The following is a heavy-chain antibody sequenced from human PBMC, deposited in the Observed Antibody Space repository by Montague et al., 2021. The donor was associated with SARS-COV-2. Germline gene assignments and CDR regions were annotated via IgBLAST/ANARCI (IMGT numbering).Heavy chain of an antibody. Sequence: SETLSLTCAVYGGSFSGYNWGWVRQSPGKGLEWIGQINDSGGTKYNPSLKSRVTISLDTSKNQFSLKLSSVTAADTAVYYRARGVPGYWGQGTLVTVSS. CDR2: INDSGGT. CDR3: ARGVPGY. V-gene: IGHV4-34*01. CDR1: GGSFSGYN. J-gene: IGHJ4*02. D-gene: IGHD4/OR15-4a*01.